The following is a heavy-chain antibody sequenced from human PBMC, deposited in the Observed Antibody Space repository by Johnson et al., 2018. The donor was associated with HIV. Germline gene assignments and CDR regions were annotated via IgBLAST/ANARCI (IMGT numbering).Heavy chain of an antibody. V-gene: IGHV3-30*03. CDR3: AREMAWEDAFDI. D-gene: IGHD5-24*01. J-gene: IGHJ3*02. CDR1: GFTFSTYA. CDR2: ISYDGTDK. Sequence: QVQLVESGGGVVQPGRSLRLSCAASGFTFSTYAMHWVRQAPGKGLEWLALISYDGTDKYYADSVKGRFTISRDNAKNSLFLQMNSLIAEDTAVYYCAREMAWEDAFDIWGQGTMVTVSS.